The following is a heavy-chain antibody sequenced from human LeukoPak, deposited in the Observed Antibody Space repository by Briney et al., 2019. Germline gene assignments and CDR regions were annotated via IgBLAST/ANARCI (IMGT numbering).Heavy chain of an antibody. Sequence: GGSLGLSCAASGFTFSSYSMNWVRQAPGKGLEWVSSISSSSSYIYYADSVKGRFTISRDNAKNSLYLQMSSLRAEDTAVYYCARAALAVAPSTGYWGQGTLVTVSS. CDR1: GFTFSSYS. CDR3: ARAALAVAPSTGY. J-gene: IGHJ4*02. D-gene: IGHD6-19*01. CDR2: ISSSSSYI. V-gene: IGHV3-21*01.